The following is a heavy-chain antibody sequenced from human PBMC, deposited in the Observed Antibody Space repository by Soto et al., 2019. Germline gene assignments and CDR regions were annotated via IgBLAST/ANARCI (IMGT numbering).Heavy chain of an antibody. D-gene: IGHD2-2*01. CDR3: ARVYCSSTSCYSYNWFDP. CDR1: GGSISSSNW. V-gene: IGHV4-4*02. CDR2: IYHSGST. J-gene: IGHJ5*02. Sequence: SDTLSLTCAVSGGSISSSNWWSWVRQPPGKGLVWIGEIYHSGSTNYNPSLKSRVTISVDKSKNQFSLKLSSVTAADTAVYYCARVYCSSTSCYSYNWFDPWGQGTLVTVSS.